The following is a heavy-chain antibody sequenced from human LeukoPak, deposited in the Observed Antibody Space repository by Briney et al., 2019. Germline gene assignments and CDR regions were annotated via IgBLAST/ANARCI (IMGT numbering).Heavy chain of an antibody. J-gene: IGHJ5*02. CDR3: ARAVRAEYYDFWSGPRHWFDP. V-gene: IGHV1-3*01. Sequence: GASVTVSCKASGYTFTSYAMHWVRQAPGQRLEWMGRINAGNGNTKYSQKFQGRVTITRDTSASTAYMELSSLRSEDTAVYYCARAVRAEYYDFWSGPRHWFDPWGQGTLVTVSS. CDR2: INAGNGNT. CDR1: GYTFTSYA. D-gene: IGHD3-3*01.